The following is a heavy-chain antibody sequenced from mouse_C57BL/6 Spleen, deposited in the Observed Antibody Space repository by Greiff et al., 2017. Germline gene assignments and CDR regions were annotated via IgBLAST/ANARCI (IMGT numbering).Heavy chain of an antibody. J-gene: IGHJ4*01. D-gene: IGHD2-2*01. CDR2: IDPNSGGT. CDR1: GYTFTSYW. CDR3: ARRGLDYAMDY. Sequence: VQLQQSGAELVKPGASVKLSCKASGYTFTSYWMHWVKQRPGRGLEWIGRIDPNSGGTTYNEKFKSKATLTVDKPSITTYMQLSSLTSEDSAVYYCARRGLDYAMDYWGQGTSVTVSS. V-gene: IGHV1-72*01.